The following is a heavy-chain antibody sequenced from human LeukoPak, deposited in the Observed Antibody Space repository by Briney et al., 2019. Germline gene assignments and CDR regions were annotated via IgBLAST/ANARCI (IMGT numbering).Heavy chain of an antibody. CDR1: GGSISSYY. CDR3: ARLVGASKYMDV. CDR2: IYYSGST. V-gene: IGHV4-59*01. Sequence: PSETLSLTCTVSGGSISSYYWSWIRQPPGKGLEWIGYIYYSGSTNYNPSLKSRVTISVDTSKNQFSLKLSSVTAADTAVYYCARLVGASKYMDVWGKGTTVTVSS. D-gene: IGHD1-26*01. J-gene: IGHJ6*03.